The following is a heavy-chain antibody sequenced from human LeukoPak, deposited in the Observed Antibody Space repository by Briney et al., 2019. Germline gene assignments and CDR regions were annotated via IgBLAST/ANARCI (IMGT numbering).Heavy chain of an antibody. V-gene: IGHV4-59*01. Sequence: PSETLSLTCTVSGGSISSYYWSWIRQPPGKGLEWIGYIYYSGSTNYNPSLKSRVTISVDTSKNQFSLKLSSVTAADTAVYYCARGEGYSSSWYTPHFDYWGQGTLVTVSS. J-gene: IGHJ4*02. CDR2: IYYSGST. CDR3: ARGEGYSSSWYTPHFDY. CDR1: GGSISSYY. D-gene: IGHD6-13*01.